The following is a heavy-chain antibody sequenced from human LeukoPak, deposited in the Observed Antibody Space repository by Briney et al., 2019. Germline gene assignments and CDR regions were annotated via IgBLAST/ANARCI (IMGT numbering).Heavy chain of an antibody. D-gene: IGHD4-17*01. J-gene: IGHJ6*02. V-gene: IGHV3-23*01. CDR3: ARDQSVTNYYYGMDV. CDR1: GFTLRSYA. CDR2: INGGGDST. Sequence: GGSLRLSCAASGFTLRSYAMSWVRQAPGKGLEWVSGINGGGDSTYYVDSVKGRFTIPRDNSENTLYLQVNSLRAEDTALYYCARDQSVTNYYYGMDVWGQGTTVTVSS.